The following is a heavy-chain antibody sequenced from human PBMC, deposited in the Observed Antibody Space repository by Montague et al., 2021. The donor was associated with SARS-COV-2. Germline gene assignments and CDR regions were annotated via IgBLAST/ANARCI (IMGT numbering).Heavy chain of an antibody. CDR3: ARSHDYRGNDYFVS. J-gene: IGHJ4*02. CDR2: ITHGGST. Sequence: SETLSLTCAVYGGSLSGFYWTWIRQAPGKGLEWVGEITHGGSTSYSPALKSRLTISLDTSKNQFSLKLDSVTAADTATYYCARSHDYRGNDYFVSWGQGALVIVSS. V-gene: IGHV4-34*01. CDR1: GGSLSGFY. D-gene: IGHD4-23*01.